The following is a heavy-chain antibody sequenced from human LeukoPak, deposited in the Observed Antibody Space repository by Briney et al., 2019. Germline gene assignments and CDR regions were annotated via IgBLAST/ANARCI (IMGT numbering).Heavy chain of an antibody. CDR3: ARGDYGGYYYYYMDV. CDR2: ISSSGSTI. V-gene: IGHV3-11*01. D-gene: IGHD4-23*01. J-gene: IGHJ6*03. Sequence: GRSLRPSCAASVFTFGDYYMSWIRQAPGRGLESISYISSSGSTIYYADSVKGRFTISRDNSKNSLYLQMNSLRAEDTAVYYCARGDYGGYYYYYMDVWGKGTTVTVSS. CDR1: VFTFGDYY.